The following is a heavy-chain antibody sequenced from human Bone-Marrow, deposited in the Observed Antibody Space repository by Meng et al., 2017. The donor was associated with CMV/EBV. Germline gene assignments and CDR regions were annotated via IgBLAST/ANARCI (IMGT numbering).Heavy chain of an antibody. CDR3: RRRQIVGATTFDY. D-gene: IGHD1-26*01. Sequence: AGSLRLSCAASGFTFSDYYLNWIRQAPGKGLEWVSYISSSGSTIYYADSVKGRFTISRDNAKNSLYLQMNSLRAEATAVYYCRRRQIVGATTFDYWGQGTLVTVSS. V-gene: IGHV3-11*04. J-gene: IGHJ4*02. CDR2: ISSSGSTI. CDR1: GFTFSDYY.